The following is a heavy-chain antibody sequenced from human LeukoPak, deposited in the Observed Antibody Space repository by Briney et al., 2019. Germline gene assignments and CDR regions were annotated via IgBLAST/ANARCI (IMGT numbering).Heavy chain of an antibody. CDR1: GDSISSYY. CDR3: ARASRLGELSLGY. J-gene: IGHJ4*02. V-gene: IGHV4-59*01. Sequence: SETLSLTCTVSGDSISSYYWNWIRQPPGKGLEWIGYIYYSGSTNYNPSLKSRVTISVDTSNNQFSLKLRSVTAADTAVYYCARASRLGELSLGYWGQGTLVTVSS. CDR2: IYYSGST. D-gene: IGHD3-16*02.